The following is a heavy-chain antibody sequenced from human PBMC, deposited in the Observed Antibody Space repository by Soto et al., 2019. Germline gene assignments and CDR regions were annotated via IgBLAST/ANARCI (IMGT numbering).Heavy chain of an antibody. D-gene: IGHD5-18*01. J-gene: IGHJ4*02. CDR2: IYYSGST. CDR1: GGSISSYY. V-gene: IGHV4-59*01. CDR3: ARDNGYSYGYTLDH. Sequence: SETLSLTCTVSGGSISSYYWSWIRQPPGKGLEWIGYIYYSGSTNYNPSLKGRVTISVDTSKNQFSLKLSSVTAADTAVYYCARDNGYSYGYTLDHWGQGTLVTVSS.